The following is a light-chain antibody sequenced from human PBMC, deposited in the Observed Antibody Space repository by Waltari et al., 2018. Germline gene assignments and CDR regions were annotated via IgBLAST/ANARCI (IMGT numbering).Light chain of an antibody. J-gene: IGKJ4*01. CDR1: QTISTN. Sequence: DIQMTQSPSSLSASLGDRVTITCRASQTISTNLNWYQHRPGKVPKLLIYAATFLQSGVPSRFSGSGSGTDFTLTIRSLQAEDVAVYYCQQYFGLPLTFGGGTKLEIK. CDR2: AAT. CDR3: QQYFGLPLT. V-gene: IGKV1-39*01.